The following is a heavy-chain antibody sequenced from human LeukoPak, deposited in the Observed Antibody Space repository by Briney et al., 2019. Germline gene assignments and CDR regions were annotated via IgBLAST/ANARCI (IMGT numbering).Heavy chain of an antibody. CDR1: GFTFSSYG. V-gene: IGHV3-30*02. J-gene: IGHJ3*02. D-gene: IGHD2-2*01. CDR3: AKIRSNLGYCSSTSCRGDAFDI. CDR2: IRYDGSNK. Sequence: GGSLRLSCAASGFTFSSYGMHWVRQAPGKGLEWVAFIRYDGSNKYYADSVKGRFTISRDNSKNTLYLQMYSLRAEDTAVYYCAKIRSNLGYCSSTSCRGDAFDIWGQGTMVTVSS.